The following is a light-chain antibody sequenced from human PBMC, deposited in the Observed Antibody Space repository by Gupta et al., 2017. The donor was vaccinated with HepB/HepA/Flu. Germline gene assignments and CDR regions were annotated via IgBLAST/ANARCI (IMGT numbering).Light chain of an antibody. V-gene: IGLV10-54*04. CDR1: SNNVGNKG. CDR3: PAWDSSSSGWV. Sequence: GLCRPRSVSKHWRQTATLTCTGNSNNVGNKGAAWLQQHQGHPPKLLSYRDINRPSGIPERFSASNSGNTATLTITGLQAEDEADYYCPAWDSSSSGWVFGGGTKLTVL. CDR2: RDI. J-gene: IGLJ3*02.